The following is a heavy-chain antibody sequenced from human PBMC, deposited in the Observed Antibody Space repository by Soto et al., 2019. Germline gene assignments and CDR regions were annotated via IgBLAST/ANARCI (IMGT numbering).Heavy chain of an antibody. CDR3: ARHTAMAYYFDY. J-gene: IGHJ4*02. D-gene: IGHD5-18*01. Sequence: PSETLSLTCAVSGGSISSGGYSWSWIRQPPGKGLEWIGYIYHSGSTYYNPSLKSRVTISVDRSKSQFSLKLSSVTAADTAVYYCARHTAMAYYFDYWGQGTLVTVSS. V-gene: IGHV4-30-2*01. CDR1: GGSISSGGYS. CDR2: IYHSGST.